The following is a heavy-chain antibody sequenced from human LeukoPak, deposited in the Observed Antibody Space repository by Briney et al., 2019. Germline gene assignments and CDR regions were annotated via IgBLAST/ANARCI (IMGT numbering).Heavy chain of an antibody. J-gene: IGHJ5*02. CDR3: ARENSRDGYKGGSYEP. D-gene: IGHD5-24*01. Sequence: SETLSLTCAVYGGSFSGYYWSWIRQPPGKGLEWIGEINHSGSTNYDPSLKSRVTISVDTSKNQFSLKLSSVTAADTAVYYCARENSRDGYKGGSYEPWGQGTLVTVSS. CDR2: INHSGST. CDR1: GGSFSGYY. V-gene: IGHV4-34*01.